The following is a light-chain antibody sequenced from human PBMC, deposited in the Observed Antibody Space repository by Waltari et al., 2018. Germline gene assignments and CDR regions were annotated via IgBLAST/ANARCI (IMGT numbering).Light chain of an antibody. CDR1: QRLSIY. V-gene: IGKV1-5*03. CDR2: KTS. CDR3: QQYNSYPFT. J-gene: IGKJ3*01. Sequence: IQMTQSPTPLSASVGDRVTIICRASQRLSIYLAWYKQKPGKAPKLIIYKTSSLETGVPSSFSGTGSGTEFTLTISSLQPDDIATYYCQQYNSYPFTFGPGTKVDIK.